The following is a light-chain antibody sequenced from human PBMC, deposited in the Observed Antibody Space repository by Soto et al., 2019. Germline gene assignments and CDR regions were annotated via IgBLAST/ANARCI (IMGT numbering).Light chain of an antibody. Sequence: QSALTQPPSVSGSPGQSVTISCTGTSSDVGGYNRVSWYQQPPGTAPKLMIYAVSNRPSGVPDRFSGSKSGNTASLTISGLQAEDEADYYCSSYTSSDTWVFGGGTKVTVL. CDR3: SSYTSSDTWV. J-gene: IGLJ2*01. CDR1: SSDVGGYNR. V-gene: IGLV2-18*02. CDR2: AVS.